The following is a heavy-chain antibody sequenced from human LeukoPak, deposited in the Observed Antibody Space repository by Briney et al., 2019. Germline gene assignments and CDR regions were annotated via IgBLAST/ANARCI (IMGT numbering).Heavy chain of an antibody. CDR3: ARSGSSSGWPYFDY. CDR2: IYYSGST. Sequence: SETLSLTCTVSGGSISSGGYYWSWVRQHPGKGLEWIGYIYYSGSTYYNPSLKSRVTISVDTSKNPFSLKLSSVTAADTAVYYCARSGSSSGWPYFDYWGQGTLVTVSS. CDR1: GGSISSGGYY. J-gene: IGHJ4*02. D-gene: IGHD6-19*01. V-gene: IGHV4-31*03.